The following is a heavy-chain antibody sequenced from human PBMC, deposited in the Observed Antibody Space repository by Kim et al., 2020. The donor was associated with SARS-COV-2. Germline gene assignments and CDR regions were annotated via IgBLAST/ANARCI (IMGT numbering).Heavy chain of an antibody. CDR3: ANYSSSWY. Sequence: GGSRYYADSVKGRFTIPREHSKNTLYLQMDSLRAEDTAVYYCANYSSSWYWGQGTLVTVSS. D-gene: IGHD6-13*01. J-gene: IGHJ4*02. CDR2: GGSR. V-gene: IGHV3-53*01.